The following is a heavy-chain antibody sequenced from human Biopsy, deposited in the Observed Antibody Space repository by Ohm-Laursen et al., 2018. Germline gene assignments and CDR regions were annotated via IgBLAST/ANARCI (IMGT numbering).Heavy chain of an antibody. V-gene: IGHV3-11*01. D-gene: IGHD3-10*01. Sequence: SLRLSCAASGFTFSRYAMSWIRQAPGKGLEWLSYISGSGTTIFYADSVKGRFTVSRDNAKNSLYLQMNSLTVEDTAMYYCARDGAGSYHDYWGQGTLVTVSS. CDR2: ISGSGTTI. CDR3: ARDGAGSYHDY. CDR1: GFTFSRYA. J-gene: IGHJ4*02.